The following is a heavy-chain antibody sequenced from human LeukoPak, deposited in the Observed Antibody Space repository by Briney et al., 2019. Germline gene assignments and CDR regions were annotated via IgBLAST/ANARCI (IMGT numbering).Heavy chain of an antibody. V-gene: IGHV3-7*01. D-gene: IGHD2-2*01. Sequence: GGSLRLSCAASGFSFSSYWMTWVRQAPGKGLEWVANIKQDGSQKYYVDSVKGRFTISRDNAKNSLYLQMNSLRAEDTAAYYCVSTGSQLDYWGQGTLVTVSS. J-gene: IGHJ4*02. CDR2: IKQDGSQK. CDR1: GFSFSSYW. CDR3: VSTGSQLDY.